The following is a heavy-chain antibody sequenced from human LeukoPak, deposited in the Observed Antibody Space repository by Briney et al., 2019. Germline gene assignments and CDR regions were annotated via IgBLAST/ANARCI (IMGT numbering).Heavy chain of an antibody. J-gene: IGHJ6*03. V-gene: IGHV3-15*01. Sequence: GGSLRLSCAASGFTFSNAWMSWVRQAPGKGLEWVGRIKSKTDGGTADYAAPVKGRFTISRDDSKNTLYLQMNSLKTEDTAVYYCTTVGSSSVDIVATTIYYYYYMDVWGKGTTVTVSS. CDR1: GFTFSNAW. D-gene: IGHD5-12*01. CDR2: IKSKTDGGTA. CDR3: TTVGSSSVDIVATTIYYYYYMDV.